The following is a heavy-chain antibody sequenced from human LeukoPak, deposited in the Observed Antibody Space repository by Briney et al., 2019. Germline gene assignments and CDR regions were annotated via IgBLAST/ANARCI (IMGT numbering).Heavy chain of an antibody. CDR1: GFTFSSYW. CDR2: FSGSGSST. CDR3: AKDWIKFDY. D-gene: IGHD2-2*03. Sequence: GGSLRLSCAASGFTFSSYWMSWVRQAPGKGLEWVSGFSGSGSSTYYADSVKGRFTISRDNSKNTLYLQMNSLRAEDTAVYYCAKDWIKFDYWGQGTLVTVSS. V-gene: IGHV3-23*01. J-gene: IGHJ4*02.